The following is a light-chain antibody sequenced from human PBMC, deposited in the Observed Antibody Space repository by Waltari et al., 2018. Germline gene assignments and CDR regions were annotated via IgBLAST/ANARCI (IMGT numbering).Light chain of an antibody. CDR1: QSIRRD. CDR2: SAT. Sequence: EIVMTQSPAILSVSPGETATLSCGASQSIRRDLAWYQQKPGQAPRLLVSSATARAAGVPARFSGSGSGTEFTLTISSLQSEDFAIYYCQQYNNWPRTFGQWTKVEVK. V-gene: IGKV3-15*01. J-gene: IGKJ1*01. CDR3: QQYNNWPRT.